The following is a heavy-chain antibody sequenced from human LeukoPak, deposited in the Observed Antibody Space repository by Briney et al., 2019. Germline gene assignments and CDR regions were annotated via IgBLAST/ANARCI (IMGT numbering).Heavy chain of an antibody. J-gene: IGHJ3*02. D-gene: IGHD6-19*01. CDR3: AREASSGWNDAFDI. Sequence: PSGTLSLTCPVSGGSISSSNWWSWVRQPPGKGLEWIGEIYHSGSTNYNPSLKSRVTISVDKSKNQFSLNLSSVTAADTAVYYCAREASSGWNDAFDIWGQGTMVTVSS. CDR2: IYHSGST. CDR1: GGSISSSNW. V-gene: IGHV4-4*02.